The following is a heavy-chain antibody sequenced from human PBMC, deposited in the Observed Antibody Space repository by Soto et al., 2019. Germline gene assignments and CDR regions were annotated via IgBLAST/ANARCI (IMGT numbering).Heavy chain of an antibody. Sequence: QVQLVESGGGVVQPGRSLRLSCAASGFTFSSYAMHWVRQAPGKGLEWVAVISYDGSNKYYADSVKGRFTISRDNSKNTLYLQMNSLRAEDTAVYYCARDQFALSVDYDSSGYNPDGAFDIWGQGTMVTVSS. V-gene: IGHV3-30-3*01. CDR1: GFTFSSYA. D-gene: IGHD3-22*01. J-gene: IGHJ3*02. CDR2: ISYDGSNK. CDR3: ARDQFALSVDYDSSGYNPDGAFDI.